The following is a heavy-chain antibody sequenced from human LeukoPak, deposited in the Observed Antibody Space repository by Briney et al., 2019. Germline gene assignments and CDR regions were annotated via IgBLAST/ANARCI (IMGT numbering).Heavy chain of an antibody. J-gene: IGHJ4*02. V-gene: IGHV4-59*01. D-gene: IGHD3-9*01. CDR3: ARAMDYDILTGYYDSYYFDY. CDR1: GGSISSYY. CDR2: IYYSGST. Sequence: PSETLSLTCTVSGGSISSYYWSWIRQPPGKGLEWIGYIYYSGSTNYNPSLKSRVTISVDTSKNQFSLKLSSVTAADTAVYYCARAMDYDILTGYYDSYYFDYWGQGTLVTVSS.